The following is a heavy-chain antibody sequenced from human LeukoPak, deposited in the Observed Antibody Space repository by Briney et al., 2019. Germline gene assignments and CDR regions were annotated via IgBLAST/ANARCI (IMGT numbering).Heavy chain of an antibody. V-gene: IGHV4-59*01. J-gene: IGHJ4*02. CDR3: TRDRRDGYNYVDY. CDR1: GGSISPDD. D-gene: IGHD5-24*01. CDR2: ISYSGST. Sequence: SETLSLTCTVSGGSISPDDWSWIRQPPGKGLEWIGYISYSGSTNYNPSLKSRVTISVDTSKNQFSLKLNSVTAADTAVYYCTRDRRDGYNYVDYWGQGTLVTVSS.